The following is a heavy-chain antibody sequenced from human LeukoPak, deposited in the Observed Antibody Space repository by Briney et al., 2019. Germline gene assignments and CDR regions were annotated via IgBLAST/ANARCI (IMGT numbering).Heavy chain of an antibody. CDR3: GLSYYYGSGSYYYYYYMDV. CDR1: GGTFSRYA. D-gene: IGHD3-10*01. J-gene: IGHJ6*03. CDR2: IIPLFDIT. V-gene: IGHV1-69*10. Sequence: SVKVSCKASGGTFSRYAFSWVRQAPGQGLEWMGGIIPLFDITNYAQKFQGRVTITADKSTSTAYMELSSLRSEDTAVYYCGLSYYYGSGSYYYYYYMDVWGKGTTVTISS.